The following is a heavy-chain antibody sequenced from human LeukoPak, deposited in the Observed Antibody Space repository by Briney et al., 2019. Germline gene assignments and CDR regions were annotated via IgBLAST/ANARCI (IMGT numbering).Heavy chain of an antibody. V-gene: IGHV3-33*01. CDR3: ARGARYNWNGQGFDY. CDR2: IWYDGSNK. Sequence: GGSLRVSCAASGFTFSSYGMHGVRQAPGKGLEWVAVIWYDGSNKYYADSVKGRFTISRDNSKNTLYLQMNSLRAEDTAVYYCARGARYNWNGQGFDYWGRGTLVTVSS. D-gene: IGHD1-1*01. CDR1: GFTFSSYG. J-gene: IGHJ4*02.